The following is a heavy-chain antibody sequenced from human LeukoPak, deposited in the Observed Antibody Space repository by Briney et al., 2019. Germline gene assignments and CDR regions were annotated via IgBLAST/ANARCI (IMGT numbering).Heavy chain of an antibody. V-gene: IGHV3-30*02. J-gene: IGHJ4*02. CDR3: ATLSGYDWDY. CDR1: GFTFSSYG. D-gene: IGHD5-12*01. CDR2: IWYDGSNK. Sequence: PGGSLRLSCAASGFTFSSYGMHWVRQAPGKGLEWVAVIWYDGSNKYYADSVKGRFSISRDNSKNTLYLQMNSLRAEDTAVYYCATLSGYDWDYWGQGTLVTVSS.